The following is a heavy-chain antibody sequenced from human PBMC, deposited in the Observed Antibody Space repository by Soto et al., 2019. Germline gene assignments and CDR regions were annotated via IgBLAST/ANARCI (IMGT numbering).Heavy chain of an antibody. CDR1: GGSISSGGYS. D-gene: IGHD3-22*01. CDR2: TYYNGNT. CDR3: ARHFVAVVIKGWGY. J-gene: IGHJ4*02. V-gene: IGHV4-30-2*03. Sequence: PSETLSLTCAVSGGSISSGGYSWNWIRQPPGKGLEWIGSTYYNGNTYYNPSLKSRVTMSVDTSKNQFSLKLISVTAADTAVYYCARHFVAVVIKGWGYWGQGTLVTVSS.